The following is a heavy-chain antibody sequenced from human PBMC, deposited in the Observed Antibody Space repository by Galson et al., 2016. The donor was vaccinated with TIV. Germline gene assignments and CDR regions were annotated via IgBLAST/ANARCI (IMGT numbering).Heavy chain of an antibody. J-gene: IGHJ4*02. V-gene: IGHV1-69*02. CDR2: IIPIIGMT. D-gene: IGHD6-6*01. Sequence: SVKVSCKASGRIFSTYTIFWVRQAPGQGLEWMGRIIPIIGMTNYAQKFQGRVPITADTSTNTAYMELGSLRSEDTAIYYCARAGVGAARDGGDYWGQGTLVTVSS. CDR1: GRIFSTYT. CDR3: ARAGVGAARDGGDY.